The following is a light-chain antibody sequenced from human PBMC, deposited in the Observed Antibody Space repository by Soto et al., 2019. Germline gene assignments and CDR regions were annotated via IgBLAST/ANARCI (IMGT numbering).Light chain of an antibody. V-gene: IGKV3-20*01. CDR1: QRVSRNY. CDR3: QYSGSAPWT. Sequence: ESVLQQSPGTLPFSPGERGTLSCSASQRVSRNYLDWYQQKPGQAPRHRIYSAFSRATGIPDRFSGSGCGTELTLTVSRLEPEDFAVYCCQYSGSAPWTFGQGNKVAIK. J-gene: IGKJ1*01. CDR2: SAF.